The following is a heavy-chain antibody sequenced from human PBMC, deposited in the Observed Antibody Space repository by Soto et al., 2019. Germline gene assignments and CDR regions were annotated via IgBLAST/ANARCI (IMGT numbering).Heavy chain of an antibody. CDR3: AKDPGLWFGERFQH. Sequence: EVQLLESGGGLVQPGWSLRLSCEASGFTFSSYAMSWVRQAPGKGLEWVSAISGSGGSTYYADSVKGRFTISRDNSKNTLYLQMNSLRAEDTAVYYCAKDPGLWFGERFQHWGQGTLVTVSS. J-gene: IGHJ1*01. V-gene: IGHV3-23*01. CDR1: GFTFSSYA. D-gene: IGHD3-10*01. CDR2: ISGSGGST.